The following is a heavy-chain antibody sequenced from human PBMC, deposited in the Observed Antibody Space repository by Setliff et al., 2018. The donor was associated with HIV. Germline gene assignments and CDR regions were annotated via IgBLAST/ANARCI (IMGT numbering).Heavy chain of an antibody. J-gene: IGHJ5*02. CDR3: ARDFGGYCSSMSCPGLFDP. CDR1: VGTFSNYG. Sequence: GASVKVSCKASVGTFSNYGMSWVRQAPGQGLEWMGGIIPISGTANYAQKFQGRVTITTDKSTSTAYMELSGLRSEDTAVYYCARDFGGYCSSMSCPGLFDPWGQGTLVTVSS. D-gene: IGHD2-2*01. CDR2: IIPISGTA. V-gene: IGHV1-69*05.